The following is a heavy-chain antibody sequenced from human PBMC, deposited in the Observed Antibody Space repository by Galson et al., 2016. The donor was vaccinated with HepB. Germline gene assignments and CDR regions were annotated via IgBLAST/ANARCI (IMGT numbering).Heavy chain of an antibody. CDR1: GFTFSTYW. V-gene: IGHV3-74*01. Sequence: SLRLSCAASGFTFSTYWMHWVRQAPRKGLVWVSRINSDGSRTGFADSVKGRFTISRDNAKNTLYLQMNSLRAEDTAVYYCASSVRGSGSPPGGYWGQGILVTVSS. CDR2: INSDGSRT. J-gene: IGHJ4*02. D-gene: IGHD3-10*01. CDR3: ASSVRGSGSPPGGY.